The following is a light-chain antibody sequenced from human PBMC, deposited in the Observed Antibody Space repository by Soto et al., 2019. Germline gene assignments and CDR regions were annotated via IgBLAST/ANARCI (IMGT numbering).Light chain of an antibody. Sequence: EIVLTQSPATLSSSPGERATLSCRASQSIDPYLAGYQQKPGQAPRILIYDASDRATGIPARFSGSGSGTAFTLTISGLEPEDFALYYSQQRYNWPLTFGGGIKVDIE. CDR3: QQRYNWPLT. V-gene: IGKV3-11*01. CDR2: DAS. J-gene: IGKJ4*01. CDR1: QSIDPY.